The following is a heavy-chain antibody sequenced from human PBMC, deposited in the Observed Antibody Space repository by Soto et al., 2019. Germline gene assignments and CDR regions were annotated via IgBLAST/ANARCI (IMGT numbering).Heavy chain of an antibody. D-gene: IGHD2-8*01. V-gene: IGHV4-4*02. CDR3: AAPTWCGPQSADAVDV. Sequence: QVRLQESGPGLVEPSGTLSLTCAVSGGSISSSHWWSWVRQSPGKGLEWIGEIYHSRKTSYNPSLKSGVTISVDESKDQFSLQLSSVTAAYTAVYYCAAPTWCGPQSADAVDVWGQGIMVIVSA. J-gene: IGHJ3*01. CDR1: GGSISSSHW. CDR2: IYHSRKT.